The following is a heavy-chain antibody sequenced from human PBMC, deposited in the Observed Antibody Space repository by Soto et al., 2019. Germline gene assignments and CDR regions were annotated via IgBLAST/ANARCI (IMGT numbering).Heavy chain of an antibody. Sequence: GGSLRLSCAASGFTISSYWMHWVRQAPGKGLVWVSRINSDGSSTSYADSVKGRFTISRDNAKNTLYLQMNSLRAEDTAVYYCAREPYYYDSSGSTPLWGQGTLVTVSS. V-gene: IGHV3-74*01. CDR1: GFTISSYW. CDR3: AREPYYYDSSGSTPL. D-gene: IGHD3-22*01. CDR2: INSDGSST. J-gene: IGHJ4*02.